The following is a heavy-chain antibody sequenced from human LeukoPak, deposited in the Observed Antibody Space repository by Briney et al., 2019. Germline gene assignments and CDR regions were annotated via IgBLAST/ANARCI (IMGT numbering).Heavy chain of an antibody. V-gene: IGHV4-39*01. D-gene: IGHD3-3*01. CDR2: IYYSGST. Sequence: PSETLFLTCTVSGGSISSSSYYWGWIRQPPGKGLEWIGSIYYSGSTYYNPSLKSRVTISVDTSKNQFSLKLSSVTAADTAVYYCARRGRHYDFWSGYYKRKGYFDYWGQGTLVTVSS. CDR1: GGSISSSSYY. J-gene: IGHJ4*02. CDR3: ARRGRHYDFWSGYYKRKGYFDY.